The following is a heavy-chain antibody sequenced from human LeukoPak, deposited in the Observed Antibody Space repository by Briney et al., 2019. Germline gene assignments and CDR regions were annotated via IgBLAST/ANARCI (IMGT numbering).Heavy chain of an antibody. CDR1: GGSISSYY. CDR2: IYYSGST. V-gene: IGHV4-59*01. D-gene: IGHD4-17*01. CDR3: AILNYCDSDY. Sequence: SETLSLTCTVSGGSISSYYWSWIRQPPGKGLEWIGYIYYSGSTNYNPSLKSRVTISVDTSKNQFSLKLSSVTAADTAVYYCAILNYCDSDYWGQGTLVTVSS. J-gene: IGHJ4*02.